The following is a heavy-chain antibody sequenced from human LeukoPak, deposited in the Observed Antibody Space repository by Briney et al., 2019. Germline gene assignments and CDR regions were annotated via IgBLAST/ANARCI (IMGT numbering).Heavy chain of an antibody. Sequence: GGSLRLSCVVSGLRFRNYGMHWVRQAPGKGLEWVAVIYYDGSNQYYADSVKGRFTVSRDNARNTLYLQMDSLRAEDTAVYYCATDRNSGKYYDYWGQGTLVTVSS. V-gene: IGHV3-33*01. D-gene: IGHD1-26*01. CDR2: IYYDGSNQ. CDR3: ATDRNSGKYYDY. CDR1: GLRFRNYG. J-gene: IGHJ4*02.